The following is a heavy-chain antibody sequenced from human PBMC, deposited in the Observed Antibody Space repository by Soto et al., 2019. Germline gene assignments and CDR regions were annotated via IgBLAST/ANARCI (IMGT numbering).Heavy chain of an antibody. CDR3: ARATLYCSSTSCYVWFDP. CDR2: MNPNSGNT. V-gene: IGHV1-8*01. D-gene: IGHD2-2*01. CDR1: GYTFTSYD. Sequence: ASVKVSCKASGYTFTSYDINWVRQATGQGLEWMGWMNPNSGNTGYAQKFQGRVTMTRNTSISTAYMELSSLRSEDTAVYYCARATLYCSSTSCYVWFDPWAREPWSPSPQ. J-gene: IGHJ5*02.